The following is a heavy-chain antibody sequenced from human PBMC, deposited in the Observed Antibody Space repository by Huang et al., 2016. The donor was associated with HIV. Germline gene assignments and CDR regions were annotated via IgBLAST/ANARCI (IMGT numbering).Heavy chain of an antibody. J-gene: IGHJ3*02. CDR3: AGGSWGPSPDATAWLTESLDI. Sequence: QVQLVQYGAEVKKPGSSVKVYCKASGGIFSRYAINWVRPAPGQGLDGMGGTIPIFGAPNYAQKVQRRFTISADSATNTAYMTLTSLRSDDTAIYYCAGGSWGPSPDATAWLTESLDIWGQGTMVTVSS. D-gene: IGHD3-9*01. CDR2: TIPIFGAP. CDR1: GGIFSRYA. V-gene: IGHV1-69*06.